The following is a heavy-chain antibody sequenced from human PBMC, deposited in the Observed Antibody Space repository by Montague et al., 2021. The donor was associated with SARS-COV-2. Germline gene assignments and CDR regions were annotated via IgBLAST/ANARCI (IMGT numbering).Heavy chain of an antibody. CDR2: IYYSGTT. Sequence: SETLSLTCTVSGASITRNYYWGWIRQPPGKGLEWVGNIYYSGTTLINPSLESRVTISVDASKNQFSLNLTSVTAADTAVYYCARPLVRGVPKAFDIWGQGALVIVSS. CDR1: GASITRNYY. CDR3: ARPLVRGVPKAFDI. V-gene: IGHV4-39*01. D-gene: IGHD3-10*01. J-gene: IGHJ3*02.